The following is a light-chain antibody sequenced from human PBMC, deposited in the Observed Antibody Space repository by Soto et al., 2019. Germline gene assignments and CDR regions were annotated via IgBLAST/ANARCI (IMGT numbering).Light chain of an antibody. CDR2: GAS. CDR1: QSVSSN. J-gene: IGKJ1*01. Sequence: EIVMKQPPATLSVYGGWKSTLSCMASQSVSSNLAWYQQKPGQAPRLLIYGASTRATGIPARFSGSGSGTEFTLTFSSLQSEEFAAYYCQQYKNCPRTLGQGSKVDIK. CDR3: QQYKNCPRT. V-gene: IGKV3-15*01.